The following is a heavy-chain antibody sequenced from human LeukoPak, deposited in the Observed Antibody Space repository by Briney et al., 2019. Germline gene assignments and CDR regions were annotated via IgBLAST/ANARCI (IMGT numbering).Heavy chain of an antibody. D-gene: IGHD1-1*01. CDR1: GFTFSSYA. V-gene: IGHV3-23*01. CDR3: AKDRESGTVRIWGY. J-gene: IGHJ4*02. CDR2: ISGSGGST. Sequence: PGGSLRLSCAASGFTFSSYAMSWARQAPGKGLEWVSAISGSGGSTYYADSVKGRFTISRDNSKNTLYLQMNSLRDEDTAIYYCAKDRESGTVRIWGYWGQGTLVTVSS.